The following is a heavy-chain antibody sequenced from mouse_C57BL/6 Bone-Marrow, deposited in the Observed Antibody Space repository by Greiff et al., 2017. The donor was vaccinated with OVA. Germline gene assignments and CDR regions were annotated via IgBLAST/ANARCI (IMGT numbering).Heavy chain of an antibody. CDR2: IYPRSGHP. V-gene: IGHV1-81*01. D-gene: IGHD1-1*01. J-gene: IGHJ3*01. Sequence: VQLQQSGAELARPGASVKLSCKASGSTFTSYGISWVKQRTGQGLEWIGEIYPRSGHPYYNEKFKGKATLTADKSSSTADMELRSLTSEDSAVYFCARDRNYYYGSPFAYWGQGTLVTGSA. CDR3: ARDRNYYYGSPFAY. CDR1: GSTFTSYG.